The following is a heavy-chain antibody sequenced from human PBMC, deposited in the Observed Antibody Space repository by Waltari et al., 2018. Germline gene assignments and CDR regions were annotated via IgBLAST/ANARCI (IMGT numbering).Heavy chain of an antibody. Sequence: QVQLVQSGSELKKPGASVKVSCKASGYTFTTYGINWGRQAPGQGLEWLGWINTDSGNPTYAQGFTGRLVFSLDTSVNTAFLQISSLKAEDSAIYYCARDFESRGYDIWGQGTMVTVSS. CDR3: ARDFESRGYDI. CDR2: INTDSGNP. J-gene: IGHJ3*02. CDR1: GYTFTTYG. V-gene: IGHV7-4-1*02. D-gene: IGHD3-22*01.